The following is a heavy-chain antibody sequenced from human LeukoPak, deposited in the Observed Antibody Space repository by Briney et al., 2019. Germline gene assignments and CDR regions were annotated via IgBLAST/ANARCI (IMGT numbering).Heavy chain of an antibody. CDR1: GGSISNGDHY. CDR3: ARGPTIFSITIFGVVTHDFDY. J-gene: IGHJ4*02. Sequence: SETLSLTCTVSGGSISNGDHYWSWIRQHPGKGLEWIGHIYYSGSTYYNPSLKSRVTISVDTSKNQFSLKLSSVTAADTAVYYCARGPTIFSITIFGVVTHDFDYWGQGTLVTVSS. D-gene: IGHD3-3*01. CDR2: IYYSGST. V-gene: IGHV4-31*03.